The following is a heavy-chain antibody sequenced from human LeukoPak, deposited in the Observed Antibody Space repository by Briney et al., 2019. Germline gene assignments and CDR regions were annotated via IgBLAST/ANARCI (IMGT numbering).Heavy chain of an antibody. CDR3: ARADRLHGGPYLIGP. CDR2: INPNSGGT. D-gene: IGHD2-21*01. CDR1: GYSFTDYY. J-gene: IGHJ5*02. V-gene: IGHV1-2*02. Sequence: ASVKVSCKTSGYSFTDYYMHWVRQAPGQGLEWMGWINPNSGGTSSAQKFLSSVTMNRDTSITTVYMEVSWLTSDDTAIYYCARADRLHGGPYLIGPWGQGTLVTVSS.